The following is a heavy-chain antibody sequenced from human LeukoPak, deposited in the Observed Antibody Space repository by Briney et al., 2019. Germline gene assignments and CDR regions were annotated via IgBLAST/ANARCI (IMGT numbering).Heavy chain of an antibody. J-gene: IGHJ4*02. CDR3: ARETFYDSSGYYPQGIDY. CDR1: GGSISSGGYY. CDR2: IYHSGST. D-gene: IGHD3-22*01. Sequence: PSQTLSLTCTVSGGSISSGGYYWSWIQQPPGKGLEWIGYIYHSGSTYYNPSLKSRATISVDRSKNQFSLKLSSVIAADTAVYYCARETFYDSSGYYPQGIDYWGQGTLVTVSS. V-gene: IGHV4-30-2*01.